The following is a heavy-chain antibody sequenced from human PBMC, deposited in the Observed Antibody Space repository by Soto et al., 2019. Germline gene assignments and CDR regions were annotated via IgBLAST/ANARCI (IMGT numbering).Heavy chain of an antibody. CDR1: GGSISSYY. J-gene: IGHJ4*02. CDR2: IYTSRST. Sequence: SETLSLTCTVSGGSISSYYWSWIRQPAGKGLEWIGRIYTSRSTNYNPSLKSRVTMSVDTSKNHFSLKLSSVTAADTAVYYLARDRGRFGSTNKHYFDYWAQGXLVTVSS. CDR3: ARDRGRFGSTNKHYFDY. D-gene: IGHD3-16*01. V-gene: IGHV4-4*07.